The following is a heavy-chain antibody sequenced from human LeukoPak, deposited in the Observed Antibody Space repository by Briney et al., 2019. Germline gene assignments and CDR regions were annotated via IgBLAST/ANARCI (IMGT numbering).Heavy chain of an antibody. J-gene: IGHJ4*02. CDR3: AKGGSGSPSPYYFDY. CDR1: GFTFSSYG. V-gene: IGHV3-30*18. CDR2: ISYDGSNK. Sequence: GRSLRLSCAASGFTFSSYGMHWVRQAPGKGLEWVAVISYDGSNKYYADSVKGRFTISRDNSKNTLYQQMNSLRAEDTAVYYCAKGGSGSPSPYYFDYWGQGTLVTVSS. D-gene: IGHD3-10*01.